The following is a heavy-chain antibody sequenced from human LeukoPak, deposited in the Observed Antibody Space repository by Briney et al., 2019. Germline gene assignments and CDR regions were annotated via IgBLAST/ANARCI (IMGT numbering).Heavy chain of an antibody. CDR1: GFTFSSYS. CDR3: ARDGVAVAGKGEWDY. J-gene: IGHJ4*02. Sequence: PGGSLRLSCAASGFTFSSYSMNWVRQAPGKGLEWVSSISSSSSYIYYADSVKGRFTISRDNAKNSLYLQMNSLRAEDTAVYYCARDGVAVAGKGEWDYWGQGTLVTVSS. V-gene: IGHV3-21*01. D-gene: IGHD6-19*01. CDR2: ISSSSSYI.